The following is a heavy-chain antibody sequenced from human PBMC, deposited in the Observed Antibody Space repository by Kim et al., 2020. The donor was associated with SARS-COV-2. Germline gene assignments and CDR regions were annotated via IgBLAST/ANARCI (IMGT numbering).Heavy chain of an antibody. CDR2: ISYDGSNK. V-gene: IGHV3-30*18. D-gene: IGHD3-3*01. CDR3: AKDHGFLEWLFYYYYYYGMDV. J-gene: IGHJ6*02. Sequence: GGSLRLSCAASGFTFSSYGMHWVRQAPGKGLEWVAVISYDGSNKYYADSVKGRFTISRDNSKNTLYLQMNSLRAEDTAVYYCAKDHGFLEWLFYYYYYYGMDVWGQGTTVTVSS. CDR1: GFTFSSYG.